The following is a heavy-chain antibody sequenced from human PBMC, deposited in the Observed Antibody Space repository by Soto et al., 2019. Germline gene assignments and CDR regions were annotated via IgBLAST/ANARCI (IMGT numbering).Heavy chain of an antibody. CDR2: IIPILGIA. Sequence: SVKVSCKASGGTFSSYTISWVRQAPGQGLEWMGRIIPILGIANYAQKFQGRVTITADKSTSTAYMELSSLRSEGTAVYYCARNPNPYYYDSSGYYTNCFDPWGQGTLVTVSS. CDR3: ARNPNPYYYDSSGYYTNCFDP. J-gene: IGHJ5*02. D-gene: IGHD3-22*01. V-gene: IGHV1-69*02. CDR1: GGTFSSYT.